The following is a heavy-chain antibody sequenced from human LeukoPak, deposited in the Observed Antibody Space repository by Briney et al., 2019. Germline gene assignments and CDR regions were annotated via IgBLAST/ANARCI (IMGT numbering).Heavy chain of an antibody. CDR1: GFTVSAYE. CDR3: VRGGWGDY. V-gene: IGHV3-48*03. D-gene: IGHD3-10*01. J-gene: IGHJ4*02. Sequence: PGGSLRLSCAASGFTVSAYEMIWVRQVPGKGLEWVSYISNSGTTIYYADSVKGRFIISRDNAKNSLHLQMNSLRVEDTAIYYCVRGGWGDYWGQGTLVTVSS. CDR2: ISNSGTTI.